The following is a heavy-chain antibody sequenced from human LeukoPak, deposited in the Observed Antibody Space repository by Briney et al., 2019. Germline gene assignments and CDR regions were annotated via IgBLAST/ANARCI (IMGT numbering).Heavy chain of an antibody. CDR2: IYSGGST. D-gene: IGHD6-13*01. J-gene: IGHJ4*02. V-gene: IGHV3-66*01. CDR3: ARVGEADYFDY. Sequence: GGSLRLSCAASGFAFRNYAMNWVRQAPGKGLEWVSVIYSGGSTYYADSVKGRFTISRDNSKNTLYLQMNSLRAEDTAVYYCARVGEADYFDYWGQGTLVTVSS. CDR1: GFAFRNYA.